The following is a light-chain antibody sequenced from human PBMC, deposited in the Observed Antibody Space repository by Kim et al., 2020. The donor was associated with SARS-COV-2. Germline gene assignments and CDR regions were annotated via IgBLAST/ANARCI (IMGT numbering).Light chain of an antibody. Sequence: ASVGDRVTIHCRASQTISGYLNWYQQKPGKAPKLLIYAASSLLGGVPSRFSGSGSGTDFTLTISSLQPEDFATYHCQQSYSTPPTFGQGTKVDIK. CDR2: AAS. CDR3: QQSYSTPPT. J-gene: IGKJ1*01. V-gene: IGKV1-39*01. CDR1: QTISGY.